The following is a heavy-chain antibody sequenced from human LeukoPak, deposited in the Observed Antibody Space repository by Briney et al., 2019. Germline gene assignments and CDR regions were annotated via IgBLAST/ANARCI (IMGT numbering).Heavy chain of an antibody. V-gene: IGHV1-3*01. Sequence: ASVKVSCKASGYTFTKYAIHWVRHDPGQSLEWVGWINAGNGNTKYSQKFQDKITITRDTTARTAYMEVGSLRFEDTAVYYCARRGDYGSGDLDYWGQGTLVTVPS. CDR1: GYTFTKYA. CDR3: ARRGDYGSGDLDY. D-gene: IGHD3-10*01. J-gene: IGHJ4*02. CDR2: INAGNGNT.